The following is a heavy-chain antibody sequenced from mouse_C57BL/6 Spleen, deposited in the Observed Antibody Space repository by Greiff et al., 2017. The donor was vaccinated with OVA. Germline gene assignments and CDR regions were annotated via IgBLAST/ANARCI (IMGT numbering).Heavy chain of an antibody. D-gene: IGHD1-1*01. V-gene: IGHV1-20*01. CDR3: AREGYYGSSHWYFDV. CDR1: GYSFTGYF. Sequence: EVKLMESGPELVKPGDSVKISCKASGYSFTGYFMNWVMQSHGKSLEWIGRITPYNGDTFYNQKFKGKATLPVDKSSSTAHMELRSLTSEDSAVYYCAREGYYGSSHWYFDVWGTGTTVTVSS. J-gene: IGHJ1*03. CDR2: ITPYNGDT.